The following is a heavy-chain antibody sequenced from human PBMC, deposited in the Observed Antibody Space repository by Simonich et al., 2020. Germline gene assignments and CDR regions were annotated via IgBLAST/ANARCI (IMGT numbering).Heavy chain of an antibody. CDR2: IRADTGNN. CDR3: ARASRGTWWYYYFDY. CDR1: GYTFTSYG. D-gene: IGHD2-15*01. J-gene: IGHJ4*02. Sequence: QVQLVQSGAEVKKPGASVKVSCKASGYTFTSYGISWVRQAPGQGLEWMGGIRADTGNNNEAQKLQGRVTMTTDTSTSTAYMELRSLSSDDTAVYYCARASRGTWWYYYFDYWGQGTLVTVSS. V-gene: IGHV1-18*01.